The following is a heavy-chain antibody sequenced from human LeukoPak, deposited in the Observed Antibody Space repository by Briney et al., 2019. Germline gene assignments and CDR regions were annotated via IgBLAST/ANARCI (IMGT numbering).Heavy chain of an antibody. J-gene: IGHJ5*02. CDR1: GFTFSSYA. Sequence: PGGSLRLSCAASGFTFSSYAMSWVRQAPGKGLEWVSAISGSGGSTYYADSVKGRFTISRDNSKNTLYLQMSSLRAEDTAVYYCARSWWGTDRLLYENWFNPWGQGTLVTVSS. CDR2: ISGSGGST. V-gene: IGHV3-23*01. D-gene: IGHD3/OR15-3a*01. CDR3: ARSWWGTDRLLYENWFNP.